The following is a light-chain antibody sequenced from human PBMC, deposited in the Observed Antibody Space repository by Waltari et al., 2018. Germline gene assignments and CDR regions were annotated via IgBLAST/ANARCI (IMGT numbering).Light chain of an antibody. V-gene: IGLV1-44*01. Sequence: SVLPQPPSASGTPGPGVTLSCSGISSIIGRKTVSWYQQLPGTAPKLVVYFNNQRPSGVPDRFSGSKSDTSASLAIGGLQSEDEADYYCATWDDSLNGQVVFGGGTKLTVL. J-gene: IGLJ2*01. CDR2: FNN. CDR1: SSIIGRKT. CDR3: ATWDDSLNGQVV.